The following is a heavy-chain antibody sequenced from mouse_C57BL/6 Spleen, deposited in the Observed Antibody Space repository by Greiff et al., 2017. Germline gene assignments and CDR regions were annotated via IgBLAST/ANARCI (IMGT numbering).Heavy chain of an antibody. CDR1: GYTFTDYY. CDR3: ERSSYYYGSSHWYFDV. Sequence: EVQLQQSGPELVKPGASVKISCKASGYTFTDYYMNWVKQSHGKSLEWIGDINPNNGGTSYNQKFKGKATLTVDKSSSTAYMELRSLTSEDSAVYYCERSSYYYGSSHWYFDVWGTGTTVTVSS. J-gene: IGHJ1*03. D-gene: IGHD1-1*01. V-gene: IGHV1-26*01. CDR2: INPNNGGT.